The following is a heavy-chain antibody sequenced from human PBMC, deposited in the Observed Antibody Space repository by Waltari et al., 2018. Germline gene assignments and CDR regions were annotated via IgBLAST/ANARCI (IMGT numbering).Heavy chain of an antibody. CDR1: GGSISSYY. J-gene: IGHJ5*02. CDR2: IYTSGST. V-gene: IGHV4-4*07. CDR3: ARSPPGYCSGGSCYSGLGH. Sequence: QVQLQESGPGLVRPSETLSLTCTVSGGSISSYYWRWIRQPAGKGLEWIGRIYTSGSTNYNPSLKSRVTISVDKSKNQFSLKLSSVTAADTAVYYCARSPPGYCSGGSCYSGLGHWGQGTLVTVSS. D-gene: IGHD2-15*01.